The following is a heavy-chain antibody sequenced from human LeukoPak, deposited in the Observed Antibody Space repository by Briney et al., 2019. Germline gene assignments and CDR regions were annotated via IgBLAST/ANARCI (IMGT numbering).Heavy chain of an antibody. V-gene: IGHV1-8*01. J-gene: IGHJ5*02. D-gene: IGHD4-17*01. Sequence: ASVKVSCKASGFTFTSHDYNWVRQATGQGLEWMGWMNPNSGNTGYAQKFQGRVTMTRDTSITTVYMELSSLTSEDTAVYYCARGTEVTSPWSNWFDPWGQGTLVTVSS. CDR1: GFTFTSHD. CDR2: MNPNSGNT. CDR3: ARGTEVTSPWSNWFDP.